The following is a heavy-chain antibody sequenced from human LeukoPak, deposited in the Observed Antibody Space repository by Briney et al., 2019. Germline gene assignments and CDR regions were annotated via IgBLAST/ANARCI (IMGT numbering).Heavy chain of an antibody. Sequence: ASVKVSCKASGYTFTGYYMHWVRQAPGQGLAWMGWINPNSGGTNYAQKFQGGVTMTRDTSISTAYMELSRLRSDDTAVYYCARSDLIYYDSSGYYPIDYWGQGTLVTVSS. CDR3: ARSDLIYYDSSGYYPIDY. CDR1: GYTFTGYY. CDR2: INPNSGGT. J-gene: IGHJ4*02. D-gene: IGHD3-22*01. V-gene: IGHV1-2*02.